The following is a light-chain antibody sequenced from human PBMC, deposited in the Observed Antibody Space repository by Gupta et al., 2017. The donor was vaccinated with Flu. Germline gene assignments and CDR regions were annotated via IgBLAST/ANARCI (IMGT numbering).Light chain of an antibody. V-gene: IGLV1-40*01. CDR2: GNS. J-gene: IGLJ3*02. CDR1: SSNIGGGYD. CDR3: KYSDSSMSGIV. Sequence: QSVLTQPPSVSGAPVPRVTISCTGSSSNIGGGYDVHWYQQLPATDPKLLIDGNSNRPSGVNDRFLCATAGNYASPVTIGLQAEEEADDYCKYSDSSMSGIVFRGGTKLTVL.